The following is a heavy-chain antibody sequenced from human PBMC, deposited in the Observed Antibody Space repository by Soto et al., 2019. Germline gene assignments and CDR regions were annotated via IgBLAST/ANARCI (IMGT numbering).Heavy chain of an antibody. CDR2: INHSGST. Sequence: QVQLQQWGAGLLKPSETLSLTCAVYGGSFSGYYWSWIRQPPGEGLEWIGEINHSGSTNYNPSLKSRVTLSVDTSKNQFSVKLSSMTAADTAVYYCARFRRGPAALFDKDWGQGILVTVSS. D-gene: IGHD2-2*01. CDR1: GGSFSGYY. J-gene: IGHJ4*02. V-gene: IGHV4-34*01. CDR3: ARFRRGPAALFDKD.